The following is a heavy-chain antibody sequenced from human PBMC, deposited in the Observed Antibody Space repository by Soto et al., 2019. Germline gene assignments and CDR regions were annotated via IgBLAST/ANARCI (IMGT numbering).Heavy chain of an antibody. V-gene: IGHV1-69*13. Sequence: GASVKVSCKASGGTFSSYAISWVLQAPGQGLEWMGGIIPIFGTANYAQKFQGRVTITADESTSTAYMELSSLRSEDTAVYYCARGSGHGYNSGYWGQGTLVTVSS. CDR1: GGTFSSYA. J-gene: IGHJ4*02. CDR3: ARGSGHGYNSGY. D-gene: IGHD5-12*01. CDR2: IIPIFGTA.